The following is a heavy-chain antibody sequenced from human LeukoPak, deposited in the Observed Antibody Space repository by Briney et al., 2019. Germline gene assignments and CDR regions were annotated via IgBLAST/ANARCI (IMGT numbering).Heavy chain of an antibody. V-gene: IGHV3-48*03. J-gene: IGHJ4*02. D-gene: IGHD6-13*01. CDR2: ISSGSRSI. Sequence: GGSLRLSCAASGFNFGSYEMNWVRQAPGEGLEWVSYISSGSRSIYYAGSVKGRFTISRDNAKNSLNLQMNHLRAEDTAVYYCARDKFGAAGNLFDYWGQGTLVTVSS. CDR3: ARDKFGAAGNLFDY. CDR1: GFNFGSYE.